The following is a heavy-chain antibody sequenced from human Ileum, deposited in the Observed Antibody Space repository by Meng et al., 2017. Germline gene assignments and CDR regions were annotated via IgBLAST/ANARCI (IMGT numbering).Heavy chain of an antibody. V-gene: IGHV1-18*01. J-gene: IGHJ4*02. Sequence: QVQLVQSGAEVQKPVASVTVSCKASGYICTRYGIGWVRQAPGQGLEWVGWISAYSGNTKYAQKLQGRVTMTTDTSTSTAYMELRNLRSDDTAVYYCARDTVGTTLGDYWGQGTLVTVSS. CDR1: GYICTRYG. D-gene: IGHD4-23*01. CDR2: ISAYSGNT. CDR3: ARDTVGTTLGDY.